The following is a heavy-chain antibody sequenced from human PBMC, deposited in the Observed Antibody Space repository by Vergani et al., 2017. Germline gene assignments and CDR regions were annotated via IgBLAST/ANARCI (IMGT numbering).Heavy chain of an antibody. CDR1: GFTFDYYW. CDR3: AREDRRARSG. D-gene: IGHD3-3*01. Sequence: EVQLVQSGGGLVQPGGSLRLSCVTSGFTFDYYWMTWVRQAPGKGLEWVAHINEHGTETFYVDSVKGRFSISRDNAQNSVYLQMNSLRVEDTAVYYCAREDRRARSGWCQGALVVVSS. J-gene: IGHJ4*02. CDR2: INEHGTET. V-gene: IGHV3-7*01.